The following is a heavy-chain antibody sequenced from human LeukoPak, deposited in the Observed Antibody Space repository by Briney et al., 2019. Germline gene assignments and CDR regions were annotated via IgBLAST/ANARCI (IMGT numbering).Heavy chain of an antibody. Sequence: GGSLRLSCATSGFTFSSYWMRWVRQAPGKGLVWVSRTNLDGSSTSYLDSVEGRFTISRDNAKNMLYLQMNSLTGEDTAVYYCARWWRGFDYWGQGAQVTVSS. CDR1: GFTFSSYW. D-gene: IGHD2-15*01. CDR2: TNLDGSST. J-gene: IGHJ4*02. CDR3: ARWWRGFDY. V-gene: IGHV3-74*01.